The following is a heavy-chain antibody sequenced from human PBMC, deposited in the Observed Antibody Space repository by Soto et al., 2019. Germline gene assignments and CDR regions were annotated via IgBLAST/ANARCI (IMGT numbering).Heavy chain of an antibody. J-gene: IGHJ2*01. CDR2: IYHTGST. Sequence: QVQLQESGPGLVTPSETLSLTCTVSGDSVSSGSYYWSWIRQPPGKGLECIGYIYHTGSTNYNPFLKTRVTMSVDTSKYQFSLKLSSVTAADTAMYYCARRSGADWYFDLWGRGTLVTVSS. V-gene: IGHV4-61*01. D-gene: IGHD2-15*01. CDR3: ARRSGADWYFDL. CDR1: GDSVSSGSYY.